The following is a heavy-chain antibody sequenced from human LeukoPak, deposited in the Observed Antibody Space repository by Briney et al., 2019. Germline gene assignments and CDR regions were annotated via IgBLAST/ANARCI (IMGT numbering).Heavy chain of an antibody. V-gene: IGHV3-7*05. CDR1: GFTFSSHW. CDR2: IKQDGSEK. D-gene: IGHD6-13*01. J-gene: IGHJ6*02. CDR3: ATDRIAPSV. Sequence: PGGSLRLSCAASGFTFSSHWMSWVRQAPGKGLEWVANIKQDGSEKYYVDSVKGRFTISRDNAKNSLYLQMNSLRAEDTAVYYCATDRIAPSVWGQGTRSPSP.